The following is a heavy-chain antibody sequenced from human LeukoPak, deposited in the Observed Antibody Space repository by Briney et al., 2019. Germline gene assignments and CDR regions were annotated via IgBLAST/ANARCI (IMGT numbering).Heavy chain of an antibody. CDR3: ARVGTTVTDYFDY. D-gene: IGHD4-17*01. CDR2: IYYSGST. V-gene: IGHV4-39*01. CDR1: GGSISSSSYY. Sequence: TSETLSLTCTASGGSISSSSYYWGWIRQPPGKGLEWIGSIYYSGSTYYNPSLKSRVTISVDTSKNQFSLKLSSVTAADTAVYYCARVGTTVTDYFDYWGQGTLVTVSS. J-gene: IGHJ4*02.